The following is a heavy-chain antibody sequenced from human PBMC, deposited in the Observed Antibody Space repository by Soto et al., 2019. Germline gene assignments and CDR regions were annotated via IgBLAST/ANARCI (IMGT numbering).Heavy chain of an antibody. J-gene: IGHJ6*03. CDR1: GYTFTSYY. V-gene: IGHV1-46*01. CDR2: INASNGST. CDR3: ARDPKTKNYYYMDV. Sequence: ASVKVSCKASGYTFTSYYMHWVRQAPGQGLEWMGIINASNGSTSYAQKFQGRVTMTRDTSASTAYMELSSLRSEDTAVYYCARDPKTKNYYYMDVWGKGTTVTVSS.